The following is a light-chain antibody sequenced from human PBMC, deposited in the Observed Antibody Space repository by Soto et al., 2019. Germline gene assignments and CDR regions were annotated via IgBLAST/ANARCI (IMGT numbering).Light chain of an antibody. J-gene: IGKJ2*01. CDR1: ESISRDY. V-gene: IGKV3-20*01. CDR3: QQYGGVPYT. Sequence: EIVLTRSPGTLSLSPGPRATLSCRASESISRDYLAWYQQRLGQAPRLLIYGASSGATGIPDRFSGSGSGTDFTLTISRLEPEDFAIYYCQQYGGVPYTFGQGTKVDIK. CDR2: GAS.